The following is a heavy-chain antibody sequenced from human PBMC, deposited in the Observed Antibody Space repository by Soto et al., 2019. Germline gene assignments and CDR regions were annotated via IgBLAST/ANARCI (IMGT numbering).Heavy chain of an antibody. CDR3: AKSRVFIGAIVTLLDS. V-gene: IGHV3-23*01. D-gene: IGHD3-16*02. J-gene: IGHJ4*02. CDR1: GFTFSSYA. Sequence: EVQLLDSGGGLVQPGGSLTLYCATSGFTFSSYAMVWVRQAAEKGLEWVASISNNGDTAYYADSVKGRFTISRGNSENTLYLQMNGLRADDTALYFCAKSRVFIGAIVTLLDSWGQGTQVTVSS. CDR2: ISNNGDTA.